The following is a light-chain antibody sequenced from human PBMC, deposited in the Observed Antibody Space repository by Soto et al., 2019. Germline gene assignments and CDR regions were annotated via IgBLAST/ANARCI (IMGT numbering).Light chain of an antibody. Sequence: EIVLTQSPGTVSLSPGERTTLSCRASQSVSSSYLAWYQQKPGQPPRLLIYDASKRATGVTARFSGSGSGTDFTLTITTLEPEDFAVYFCQQRANWPPVTFGQGTKVDIK. J-gene: IGKJ1*01. V-gene: IGKV3D-20*02. CDR1: QSVSSSY. CDR3: QQRANWPPVT. CDR2: DAS.